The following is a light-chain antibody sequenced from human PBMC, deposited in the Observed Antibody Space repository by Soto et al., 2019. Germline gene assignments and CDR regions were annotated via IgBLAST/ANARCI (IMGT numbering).Light chain of an antibody. CDR2: GAS. J-gene: IGKJ1*01. V-gene: IGKV3-20*01. CDR3: QQYGTSPRT. CDR1: QSISSNY. Sequence: IVITQSACTLSLSPGERATLSCRASQSISSNYLAWYQQKPGQSPRLLIYGASSRATGIPDRFSGRGSGTDFTLTISRLEPEDFAVYFCQQYGTSPRTFGQGTKVDIK.